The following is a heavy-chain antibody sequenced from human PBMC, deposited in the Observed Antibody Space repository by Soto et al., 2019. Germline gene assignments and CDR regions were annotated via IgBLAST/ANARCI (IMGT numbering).Heavy chain of an antibody. CDR1: GFTFSSYW. D-gene: IGHD6-13*01. CDR2: IKQDGSEK. CDR3: ARDLGSSWYSRTHDAFDI. J-gene: IGHJ3*02. V-gene: IGHV3-7*01. Sequence: PRLSCAASGFTFSSYWMSWVRQAPGKGLEWVANIKQDGSEKYYVDSVKGRFTISRDNAKNSLYLQMNSLRAEDTAVYYCARDLGSSWYSRTHDAFDIWGQGTMVTVSS.